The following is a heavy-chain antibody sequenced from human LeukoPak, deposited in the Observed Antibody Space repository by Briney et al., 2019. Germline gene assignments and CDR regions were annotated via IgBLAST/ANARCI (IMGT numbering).Heavy chain of an antibody. V-gene: IGHV3-7*01. D-gene: IGHD3-16*01. J-gene: IGHJ4*02. CDR3: ARDQGDYDYVWGSRWYFDY. CDR1: GFTFSSYW. CDR2: IKQDGSEK. Sequence: LGGSLRLSCAASGFTFSSYWMSWVRQAPGKGLEWVANIKQDGSEKYYVDSVKGRLTISRDNAKNSLYLQMNSLRAEDTAVYYCARDQGDYDYVWGSRWYFDYWGQGTLVTVSS.